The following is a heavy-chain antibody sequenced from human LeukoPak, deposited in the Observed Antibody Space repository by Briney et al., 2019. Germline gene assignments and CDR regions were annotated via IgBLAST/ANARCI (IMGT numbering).Heavy chain of an antibody. V-gene: IGHV1-3*01. CDR1: GYTFTSIT. D-gene: IGHD2-8*01. CDR2: INAGNGNT. Sequence: ASVTVSCTASGYTFTSITMHWVRQAPGQRLEWMGWINAGNGNTKYSQKFQGRVTITRDTSASTAYMELSSLRSEDTAVYYCARWGYCTNGPGLAYYGMDVWGQGTTVTVSS. CDR3: ARWGYCTNGPGLAYYGMDV. J-gene: IGHJ6*02.